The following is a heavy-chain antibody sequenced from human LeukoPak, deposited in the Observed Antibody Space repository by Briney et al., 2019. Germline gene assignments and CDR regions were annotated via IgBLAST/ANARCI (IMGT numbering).Heavy chain of an antibody. CDR3: ARAGLYSVSYFDY. D-gene: IGHD1-26*01. Sequence: SVKVSCKASGGTFSSYTISWVRQAPGQGLEWMGRIIPILGIANYAQKFQGRVTITADKSTSTAYMELSSLRSEDTAVYYCARAGLYSVSYFDYWGQGTLVTVSS. V-gene: IGHV1-69*02. J-gene: IGHJ4*02. CDR2: IIPILGIA. CDR1: GGTFSSYT.